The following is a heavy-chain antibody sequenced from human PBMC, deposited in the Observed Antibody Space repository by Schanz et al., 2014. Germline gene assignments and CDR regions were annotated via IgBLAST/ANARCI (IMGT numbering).Heavy chain of an antibody. CDR2: IRQDVRAK. J-gene: IGHJ6*02. CDR3: ARGLIVGDGQHFYFSYGLDV. D-gene: IGHD1-26*01. Sequence: DVQLVESGGTLVRPGGSLRLSCAASGFNFSSHWMTWVCQAPGRGLEWVANIRQDVRAKYYVDSVKGRFTISRDNIASSLFLQMNSLRAEDSAVYYCARGLIVGDGQHFYFSYGLDVWGQGTTVTVSS. V-gene: IGHV3-7*01. CDR1: GFNFSSHW.